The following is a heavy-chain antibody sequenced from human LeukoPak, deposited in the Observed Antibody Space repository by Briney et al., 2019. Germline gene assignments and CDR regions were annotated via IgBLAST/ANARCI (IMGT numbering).Heavy chain of an antibody. Sequence: GGSLRLSCAASGFTFTNYWMSWVRQAPGKGLEWVSSISSSSSYIYYADSVKGRFTISRDNAKNSLYLQMNSLRAEDTAVYYCARGSPMTTVTFDYWGQGTLVTVSS. CDR1: GFTFTNYW. CDR3: ARGSPMTTVTFDY. J-gene: IGHJ4*02. D-gene: IGHD4-17*01. CDR2: ISSSSSYI. V-gene: IGHV3-21*01.